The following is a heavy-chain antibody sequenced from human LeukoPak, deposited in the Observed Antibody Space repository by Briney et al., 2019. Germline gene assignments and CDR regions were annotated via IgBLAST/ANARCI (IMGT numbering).Heavy chain of an antibody. D-gene: IGHD3-10*01. CDR1: GGSISSYY. Sequence: SETLSLTCTVSGGSISSYYWSWIWQPAGKGLEWIGYIYYSGSTNYNPSLKSRVTISVDTSKNQFSLKLSSVTAADTAVYYCARHGESPLWFGELFTPNWFDPWGQGTLVTVSS. CDR2: IYYSGST. V-gene: IGHV4-59*08. J-gene: IGHJ5*02. CDR3: ARHGESPLWFGELFTPNWFDP.